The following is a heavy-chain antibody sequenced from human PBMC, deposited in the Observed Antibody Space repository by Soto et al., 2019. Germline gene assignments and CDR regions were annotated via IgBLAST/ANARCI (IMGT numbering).Heavy chain of an antibody. CDR2: ISGSVLST. J-gene: IGHJ1*01. D-gene: IGHD4-17*01. CDR3: ARDEVTTVILSEYFQH. CDR1: GFPFSSYA. V-gene: IGHV3-23*01. Sequence: QPGGSMRLCCAASGFPFSSYAMSWVRQAPGKGLEWVSGISGSVLSTIYADSVKGRFTISRDNSKNTLYLQMNSLRAEDTAVYYCARDEVTTVILSEYFQHWGQGTLVTVSS.